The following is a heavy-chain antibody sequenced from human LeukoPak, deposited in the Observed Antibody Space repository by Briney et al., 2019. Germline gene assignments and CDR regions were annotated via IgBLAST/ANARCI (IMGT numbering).Heavy chain of an antibody. CDR2: ISSSGKTI. Sequence: PGGSLRLSCEASGFTFSSYEMNWVRQAPGKGLEWVSYISSSGKTIYYADSTKGRFTISRDNAKNTLYLQMNSLRAEDTAVYYCARDRIENSFGTGFDDWGQGTLVTVSS. CDR1: GFTFSSYE. D-gene: IGHD3-10*01. J-gene: IGHJ4*02. V-gene: IGHV3-48*03. CDR3: ARDRIENSFGTGFDD.